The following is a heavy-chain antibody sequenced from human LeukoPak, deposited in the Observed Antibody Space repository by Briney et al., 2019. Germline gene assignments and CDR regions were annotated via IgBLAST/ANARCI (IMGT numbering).Heavy chain of an antibody. V-gene: IGHV1-18*01. J-gene: IGHJ4*02. D-gene: IGHD3-22*01. CDR3: ARDLGYDSSGYYRTPAHFDY. Sequence: APVKASCSASGYTFSSYGISWVRQAPGQGLAWMGWISPHNGNTNYAQKLQGRVTMTTDTSTSTAYMELRSLRSDDTAVYYCARDLGYDSSGYYRTPAHFDYWGQGILVADSS. CDR2: ISPHNGNT. CDR1: GYTFSSYG.